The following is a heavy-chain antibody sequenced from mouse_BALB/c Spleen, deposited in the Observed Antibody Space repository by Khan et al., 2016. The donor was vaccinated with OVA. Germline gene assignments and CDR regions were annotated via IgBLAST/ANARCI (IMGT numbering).Heavy chain of an antibody. D-gene: IGHD2-10*01. J-gene: IGHJ4*01. CDR2: IWGDGST. V-gene: IGHV2-6-7*01. CDR1: GFSLTGYG. Sequence: VELVESGPGLVAPSQSLSITCTVSGFSLTGYGVNWVRQPPGKGLEWLGMIWGDGSTDYNSALKSRLNLAKDNSKSQVFLKMNSLQTDDTARYYCARAYYGNYREAMDYWGQGTSVTVAS. CDR3: ARAYYGNYREAMDY.